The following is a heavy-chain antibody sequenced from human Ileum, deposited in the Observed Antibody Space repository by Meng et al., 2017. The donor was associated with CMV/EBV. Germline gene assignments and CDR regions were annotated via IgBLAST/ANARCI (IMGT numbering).Heavy chain of an antibody. CDR2: IHAAGGG. D-gene: IGHD1-26*01. CDR1: GVTVSTNY. V-gene: IGHV3-53*01. J-gene: IGHJ4*02. Sequence: GESLKISCVVSGVTVSTNYMSWVRQAPGKGLEWVSVIHAAGGGYYAESVKGRFSISRDNSENTVYLQMNSLSAEDTAFYYCARVWGPLIETGYFDYWGQGALVTVSS. CDR3: ARVWGPLIETGYFDY.